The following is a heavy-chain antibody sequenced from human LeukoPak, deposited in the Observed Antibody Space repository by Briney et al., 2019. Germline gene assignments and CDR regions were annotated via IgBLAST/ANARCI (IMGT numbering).Heavy chain of an antibody. J-gene: IGHJ6*03. V-gene: IGHV4-59*12. D-gene: IGHD3-3*01. CDR2: IYHDGRT. Sequence: SETLSLTCTVSGGSISSYYWSWLRQPPGKGLEWIGYIYHDGRTYYTPSLKSRLTISLDRSKNQFSLNLSSVIAADTAVYFCARAGFTIFGEVTEYYYYYMDVWGRGTTVTVSS. CDR1: GGSISSYY. CDR3: ARAGFTIFGEVTEYYYYYMDV.